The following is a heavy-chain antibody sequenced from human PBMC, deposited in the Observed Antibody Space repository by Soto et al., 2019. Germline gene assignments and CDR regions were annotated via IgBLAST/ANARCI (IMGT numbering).Heavy chain of an antibody. CDR1: GCNFSNYW. Sequence: GRPQRLRYAASGCNFSNYWMSWVRQAPGKGLEWVANIKQEGSEKHYVDSVKGRFTISRDNADNSLYQQMNNLRAEDTAVYYCARTYPSTARDFDYWGQGTLVTVSS. CDR2: IKQEGSEK. J-gene: IGHJ4*02. CDR3: ARTYPSTARDFDY. V-gene: IGHV3-7*05. D-gene: IGHD6-6*01.